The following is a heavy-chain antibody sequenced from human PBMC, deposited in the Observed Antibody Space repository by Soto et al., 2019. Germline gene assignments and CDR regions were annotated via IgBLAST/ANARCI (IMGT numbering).Heavy chain of an antibody. CDR1: GYNFSTYA. Sequence: ASVKVSCKASGYNFSTYALLWVRQAPGQRLEWMGWINTGNGNTKYSQKFQGRVTMTRDTSASTAYMELSSLRSEDTAVYYCARVERLYYFYNGMDVWGQGSTVTVSS. V-gene: IGHV1-3*04. J-gene: IGHJ6*02. CDR3: ARVERLYYFYNGMDV. D-gene: IGHD1-26*01. CDR2: INTGNGNT.